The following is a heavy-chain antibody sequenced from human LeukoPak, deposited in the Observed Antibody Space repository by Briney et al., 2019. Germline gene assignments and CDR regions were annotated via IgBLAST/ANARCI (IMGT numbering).Heavy chain of an antibody. D-gene: IGHD5-24*01. CDR3: VDGRDGYNGFDY. CDR2: IIPILGIA. V-gene: IGHV1-69*04. CDR1: GGTFSSYA. J-gene: IGHJ4*02. Sequence: SVNVSCKASGGTFSSYAISWVRQAPEQGLEWMGRIIPILGIANYAQKFQGRVTITADKSTSTAYMELSSLRSEDTAVYYCVDGRDGYNGFDYWGQGTLVTVSS.